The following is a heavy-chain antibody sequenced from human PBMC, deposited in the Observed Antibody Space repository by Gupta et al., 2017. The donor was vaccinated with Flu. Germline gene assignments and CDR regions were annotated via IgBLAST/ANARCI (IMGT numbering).Heavy chain of an antibody. CDR2: INHSGST. J-gene: IGHJ2*01. V-gene: IGHV4-34*01. Sequence: QVQLQQWGAGLLKPSETLSLTCAVYGGSFSGYYWSWIRQPPGKGLEWIGEINHSGSTNYNPSLKSRVTISVDTSKNQFSLKLSSVTAADTAVYYCKYGYGGNSWYFDLWGRGTLVTVSS. CDR3: KYGYGGNSWYFDL. D-gene: IGHD4-23*01. CDR1: GGSFSGYY.